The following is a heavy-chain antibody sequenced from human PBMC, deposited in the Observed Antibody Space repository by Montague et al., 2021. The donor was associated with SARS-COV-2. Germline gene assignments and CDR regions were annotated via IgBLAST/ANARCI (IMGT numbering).Heavy chain of an antibody. V-gene: IGHV4-59*08. J-gene: IGHJ6*03. Sequence: SETLSLTCNVSPGSISSFFWSWIRQPRGGLEWIGYIYYDGRSDYNPSLKSRVTISMDTSKNQFSLRLTSVTAADTAVYYCVRHGGGWYVYSYYMDVWGKGTTIIVSS. CDR2: IYYDGRS. CDR3: VRHGGGWYVYSYYMDV. D-gene: IGHD6-19*01. CDR1: PGSISSFF.